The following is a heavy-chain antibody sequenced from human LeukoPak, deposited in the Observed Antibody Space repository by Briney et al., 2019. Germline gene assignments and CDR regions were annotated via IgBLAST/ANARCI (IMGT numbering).Heavy chain of an antibody. V-gene: IGHV4-31*03. J-gene: IGHJ5*02. CDR3: ARDTRLRGTNWFDP. D-gene: IGHD4-17*01. CDR1: GGSVSSGNYY. Sequence: PSETLSLTCTVSGGSVSSGNYYWSWIRLHPGKGLEWIGYVSHSGPTDINPSLKSRATIAVDTSTNQFSLRLTSVTAADTATYYCARDTRLRGTNWFDPWGQGTLVTVSS. CDR2: VSHSGPT.